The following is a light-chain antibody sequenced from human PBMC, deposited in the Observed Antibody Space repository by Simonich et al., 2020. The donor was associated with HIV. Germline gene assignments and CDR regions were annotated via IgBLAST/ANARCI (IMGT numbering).Light chain of an antibody. Sequence: DIVMPQSPYSLALSLGERATITYKSSQSVLYSSNNKNYLAWYQQKPGQPPKLLMYWASTRESGVPDRFSGSGSGTDFTLTISSLQAEDVAVYFCQQCHSHPHTFGQGTKLEIK. CDR1: QSVLYSSNNKNY. V-gene: IGKV4-1*01. CDR3: QQCHSHPHT. CDR2: WAS. J-gene: IGKJ2*01.